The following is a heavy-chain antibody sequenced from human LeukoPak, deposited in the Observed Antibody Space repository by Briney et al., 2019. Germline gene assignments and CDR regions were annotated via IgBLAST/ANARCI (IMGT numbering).Heavy chain of an antibody. CDR3: AREAEKYSSSSAIYYFDY. D-gene: IGHD6-6*01. Sequence: PGGSLRLSCAASGFTFSSYAMSWVRQAPGKGLEWVSAISGSGGSTYYADSVKGRFTISRDNAKNSLYLQMNSLRAEDTAVYYCAREAEKYSSSSAIYYFDYWGQGTLVTVSS. J-gene: IGHJ4*02. V-gene: IGHV3-23*01. CDR2: ISGSGGST. CDR1: GFTFSSYA.